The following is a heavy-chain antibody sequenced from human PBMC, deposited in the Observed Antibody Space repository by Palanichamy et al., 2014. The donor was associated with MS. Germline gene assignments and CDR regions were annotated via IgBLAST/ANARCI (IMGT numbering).Heavy chain of an antibody. Sequence: QLQLQESGSGLVKPSQTLSLTCAVSGGSISSGGYSWSWIRQPPGKGLEWIGYIYHSGSTYYNPSLKSRVTISVDRSKNQFSLKLSSVTAADTAVYYCARGGKYYYDSSGSKKRHNWFDPWGQGTLVTVSS. D-gene: IGHD3-22*01. CDR3: ARGGKYYYDSSGSKKRHNWFDP. J-gene: IGHJ5*02. V-gene: IGHV4-30-2*01. CDR2: IYHSGST. CDR1: GGSISSGGYS.